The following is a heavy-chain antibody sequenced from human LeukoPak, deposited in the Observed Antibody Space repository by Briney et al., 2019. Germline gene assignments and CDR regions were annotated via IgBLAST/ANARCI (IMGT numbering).Heavy chain of an antibody. J-gene: IGHJ4*02. CDR1: GFTFSSYA. Sequence: PGGSLRLSCAASGFTFSSYAMHWVRQAPGKGLEYVSAISSNGGSTYYANSVKGRFTISRDNSKNTLYLQMGSLRAEDMAVYYCARDFDDSSGSNYWGQGTLVTVSP. CDR3: ARDFDDSSGSNY. D-gene: IGHD3-22*01. V-gene: IGHV3-64*01. CDR2: ISSNGGST.